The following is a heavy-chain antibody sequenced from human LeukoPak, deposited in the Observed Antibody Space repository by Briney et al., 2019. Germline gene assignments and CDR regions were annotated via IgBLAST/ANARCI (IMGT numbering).Heavy chain of an antibody. D-gene: IGHD3-22*01. J-gene: IGHJ4*02. Sequence: ASVKVSCKASGYTFTSYYMHWVRQAPGQGLEWMGIINPSGGSTSYAQKFQGRVTMTRDMSTSTVYMELSSLRSEDTAVYYCARGNYYDSSGYYQGWDYWGQGTLVTVSS. V-gene: IGHV1-46*01. CDR2: INPSGGST. CDR3: ARGNYYDSSGYYQGWDY. CDR1: GYTFTSYY.